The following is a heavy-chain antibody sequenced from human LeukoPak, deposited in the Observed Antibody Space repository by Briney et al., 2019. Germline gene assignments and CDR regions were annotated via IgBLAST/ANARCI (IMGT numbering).Heavy chain of an antibody. J-gene: IGHJ6*02. Sequence: GGSLRLSCAASGFTFRKHYMSWIRPAPGRGPEWVAYIGASGSTRYYRDSVNGRFTISRDNAKNSLHLQMNSLTAEDTAVYYCAKDLREWYYDPNGNYFSYGMDVWGQGTTVVVSS. CDR2: IGASGSTR. CDR3: AKDLREWYYDPNGNYFSYGMDV. V-gene: IGHV3-11*01. D-gene: IGHD3-22*01. CDR1: GFTFRKHY.